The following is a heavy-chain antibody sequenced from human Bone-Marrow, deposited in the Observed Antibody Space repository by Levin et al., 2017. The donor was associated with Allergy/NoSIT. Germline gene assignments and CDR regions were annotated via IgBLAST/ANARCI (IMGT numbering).Heavy chain of an antibody. Sequence: SGPMLVKPTQTLTLTCTFSGFSLNINGVGVGWIRQPPGKALEWLALIYWDDETQYSPSLEGRLTITKDTSKNQVVLTVTNMDSVDTATYYCAHSSSGYSYFRRPYFGHWGQGTLVTVSS. J-gene: IGHJ1*01. CDR3: AHSSSGYSYFRRPYFGH. CDR1: GFSLNINGVG. CDR2: IYWDDET. D-gene: IGHD3-22*01. V-gene: IGHV2-5*02.